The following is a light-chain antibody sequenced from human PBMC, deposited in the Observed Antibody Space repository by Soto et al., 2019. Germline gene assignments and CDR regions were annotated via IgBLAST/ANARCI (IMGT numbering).Light chain of an antibody. CDR2: GAS. V-gene: IGKV3-20*01. Sequence: EIVMTQSPASLSVATGERATLSFRASQSVNSNLAWYQQKPGQAPRLLIYGASSRATGIPDRFSGSGSGTDFTLTISRLEPEDFAVYSCQQYDTSPRTFGQGTKVDIK. J-gene: IGKJ1*01. CDR3: QQYDTSPRT. CDR1: QSVNSN.